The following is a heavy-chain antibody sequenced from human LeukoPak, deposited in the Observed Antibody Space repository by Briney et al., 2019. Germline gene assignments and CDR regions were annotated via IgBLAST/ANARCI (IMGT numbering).Heavy chain of an antibody. CDR1: GFTFSSYA. CDR2: VSYDGSNT. CDR3: ARGPREIYYYYYGIDV. Sequence: QPGRSLRLSCASSGFTFSSYAMHWVRQAPGKGLEWVALVSYDGSNTYYADSVRGRFTISRDNPNNTLYLQMNSLRTEDTAVYYYARGPREIYYYYYGIDVWGQGTTVTVSS. V-gene: IGHV3-30*04. J-gene: IGHJ6*02.